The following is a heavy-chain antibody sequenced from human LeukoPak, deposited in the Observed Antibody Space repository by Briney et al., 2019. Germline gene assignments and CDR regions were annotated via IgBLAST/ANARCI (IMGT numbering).Heavy chain of an antibody. J-gene: IGHJ4*02. D-gene: IGHD4-23*01. Sequence: PSETLSLTCTVSGGSISSSSYYWGWIRQPPGKGLEWIGSIYYSGSTYYNPSLKSRVTISVDTSKNQFSLKLSSVTAADTAVYYCARDSTYGGNDYWGQGTLVTVSS. CDR2: IYYSGST. CDR1: GGSISSSSYY. CDR3: ARDSTYGGNDY. V-gene: IGHV4-39*07.